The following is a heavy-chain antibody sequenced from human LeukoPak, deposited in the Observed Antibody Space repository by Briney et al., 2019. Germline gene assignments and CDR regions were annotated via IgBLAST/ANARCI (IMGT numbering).Heavy chain of an antibody. Sequence: ASVKVSCKTSGYPFTDYYMHWVRQAPGQGPEWMGWINPKSDVTNYAQTFQGRVTMTRDTFISTAYMELNRLRSDDTAVYYCATRLGGYVALNWFDPWGQGTLVTVSS. CDR2: INPKSDVT. CDR1: GYPFTDYY. J-gene: IGHJ5*02. V-gene: IGHV1-2*02. D-gene: IGHD5-12*01. CDR3: ATRLGGYVALNWFDP.